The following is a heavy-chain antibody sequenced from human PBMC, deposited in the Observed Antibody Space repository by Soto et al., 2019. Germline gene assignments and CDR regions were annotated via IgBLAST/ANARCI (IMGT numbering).Heavy chain of an antibody. CDR2: IYPGDSDT. CDR1: GYSFTSYW. V-gene: IGHV5-51*01. D-gene: IGHD3-16*01. J-gene: IGHJ3*02. CDR3: ALSYDYVWGSYAFDI. Sequence: KISCKGSGYSFTSYWIGWVRQMPGKGLEWMGIIYPGDSDTRYSPSFQGQVTISADKSISTAYLQWSSLKASDTAMYYCALSYDYVWGSYAFDIWGQGTMVTVSS.